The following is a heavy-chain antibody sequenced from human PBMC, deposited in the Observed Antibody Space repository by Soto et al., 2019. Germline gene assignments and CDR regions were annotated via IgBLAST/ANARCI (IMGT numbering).Heavy chain of an antibody. CDR3: ARDLMLAFFDY. CDR1: GFTFSSYA. Sequence: GGSLRLSCAASGFTFSSYAMHWVRQAPGKGLEWVAVISYDGSNKYYADSVKGRFTISRDNSKNTLYLQMNSLRAEDTAVYYCARDLMLAFFDYWGQGTLVTVSS. D-gene: IGHD2-8*01. V-gene: IGHV3-30-3*01. J-gene: IGHJ4*02. CDR2: ISYDGSNK.